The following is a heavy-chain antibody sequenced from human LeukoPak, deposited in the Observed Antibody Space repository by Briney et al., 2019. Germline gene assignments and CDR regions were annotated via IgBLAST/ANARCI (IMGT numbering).Heavy chain of an antibody. D-gene: IGHD2-2*02. V-gene: IGHV4-39*07. CDR2: IYYSGST. CDR1: GGSISSSSYY. Sequence: SETLSLTCTVSGGSISSSSYYWGWIRQPPGKGLEWIGSIYYSGSTYYNPSLKSRVTISVDTSKNQFSLKLSSVTAADTAVYYCARFNYCSSTSCDKRFDYWGQGTLVTVSP. CDR3: ARFNYCSSTSCDKRFDY. J-gene: IGHJ4*02.